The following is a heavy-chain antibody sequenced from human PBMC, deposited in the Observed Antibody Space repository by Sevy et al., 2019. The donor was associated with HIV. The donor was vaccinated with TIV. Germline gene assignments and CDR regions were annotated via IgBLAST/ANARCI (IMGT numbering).Heavy chain of an antibody. CDR3: VRRGVDAYNVYFDL. D-gene: IGHD3-10*01. Sequence: GGSLRLSCTASGYTFPAFSFNWVRQAPGKGLEWLSYISTGTDHIYYADSAKGRFTISRDDAKNSVYLEMKSLRDQDTALYYCVRRGVDAYNVYFDLWGQGTLVTISS. CDR2: ISTGTDHI. J-gene: IGHJ4*02. V-gene: IGHV3-21*05. CDR1: GYTFPAFS.